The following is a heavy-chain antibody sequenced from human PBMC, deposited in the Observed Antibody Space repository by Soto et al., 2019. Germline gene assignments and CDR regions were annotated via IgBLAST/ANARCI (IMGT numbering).Heavy chain of an antibody. D-gene: IGHD1-26*01. V-gene: IGHV3-30*18. CDR2: ISYDGNKK. CDR3: AKEGYSGSYAAYFDF. Sequence: AGGSLRLSCAASGFTFSSYGMHWVRQAPGKGLDWVAIISYDGNKKYYADSVKGRFTISRDSSKNTLFLQMNSLRAEDTAVYYCAKEGYSGSYAAYFDFWGQGTLVTVSS. CDR1: GFTFSSYG. J-gene: IGHJ4*02.